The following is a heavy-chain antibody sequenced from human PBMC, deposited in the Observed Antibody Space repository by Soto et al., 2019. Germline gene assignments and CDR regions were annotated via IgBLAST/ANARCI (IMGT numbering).Heavy chain of an antibody. CDR1: GFTFSSYA. J-gene: IGHJ6*02. V-gene: IGHV3-23*01. CDR3: AKDQLTAGGTYFYYYGVDV. D-gene: IGHD6-13*01. Sequence: GGSLRLSCAVSGFTFSSYAMSWVRQAPGKGLEWISGISGSGDGSNYADSVKGRFIISRDNAKNTLYLQMDSLRAEDTAVYYCAKDQLTAGGTYFYYYGVDVWGQGTTVTVSS. CDR2: ISGSGDGS.